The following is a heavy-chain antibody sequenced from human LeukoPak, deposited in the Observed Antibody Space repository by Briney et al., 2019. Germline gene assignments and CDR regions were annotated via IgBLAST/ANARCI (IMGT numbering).Heavy chain of an antibody. Sequence: SETLSLTCTVSGGSISSGDYYWSWIRQPAGKGLEWIGRIYTSGSTNYNPSLKSRVTISVDTSKNQFSLKLSSVTAADTAVYYCARSGSGYLRYYFDYWGQGTLVTVSS. CDR2: IYTSGST. J-gene: IGHJ4*02. CDR1: GGSISSGDYY. V-gene: IGHV4-61*02. CDR3: ARSGSGYLRYYFDY. D-gene: IGHD5-12*01.